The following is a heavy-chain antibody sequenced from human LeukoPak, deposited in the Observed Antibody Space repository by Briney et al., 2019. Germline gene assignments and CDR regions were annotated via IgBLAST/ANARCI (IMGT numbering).Heavy chain of an antibody. CDR3: AKSPYALGSYGIAGDY. CDR2: ISSNGNYI. J-gene: IGHJ4*02. D-gene: IGHD3-10*01. Sequence: GGSLRLSCAASGFTFISYTMIWVRQAPGKGLEWVSSISSNGNYIYYADSVKGRFTISRDNSKNTLYLQMTSLRAEDTAVFYCAKSPYALGSYGIAGDYWGQGTLVTVSS. V-gene: IGHV3-21*04. CDR1: GFTFISYT.